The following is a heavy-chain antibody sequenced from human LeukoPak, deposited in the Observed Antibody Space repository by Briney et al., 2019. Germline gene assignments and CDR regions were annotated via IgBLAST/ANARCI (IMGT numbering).Heavy chain of an antibody. Sequence: ASVKVSCKASGGTFSSYAISWVRQAPGQGLEWMGGIIPIFGTANYAQKFQGRVTITTDESTSTAYMELSSLRSEDTAVYYCAGLSGSYGGDDAFDIWGQGTMVTVSS. CDR1: GGTFSSYA. J-gene: IGHJ3*02. CDR2: IIPIFGTA. CDR3: AGLSGSYGGDDAFDI. V-gene: IGHV1-69*05. D-gene: IGHD1-26*01.